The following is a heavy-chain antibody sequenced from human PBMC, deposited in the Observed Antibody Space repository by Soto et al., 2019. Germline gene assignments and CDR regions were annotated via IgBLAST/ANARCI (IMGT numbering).Heavy chain of an antibody. CDR3: AREAPYYYDSSGTKVYYGMDV. CDR2: IYYSGST. Sequence: SETLSLTCTVSGGSVSSGSYYWSWIRQPPGKGLEWIGYIYYSGSTNYNPSLKSRVTISVDTSKNQFSLKLSSVTAADTAVYYCAREAPYYYDSSGTKVYYGMDVWGQGTTVTVSS. D-gene: IGHD3-22*01. CDR1: GGSVSSGSYY. J-gene: IGHJ6*02. V-gene: IGHV4-61*01.